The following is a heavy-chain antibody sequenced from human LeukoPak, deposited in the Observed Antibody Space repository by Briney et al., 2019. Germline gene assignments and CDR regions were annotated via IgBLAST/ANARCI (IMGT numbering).Heavy chain of an antibody. J-gene: IGHJ5*02. CDR3: ARGGEGWFDP. CDR2: INHSGST. CDR1: GGSFSGYY. D-gene: IGHD3-16*01. V-gene: IGHV4-34*01. Sequence: SETLSLTCAVYGGSFSGYYWSWIRQPPGKGLEWIWEINHSGSTNYNPSLKSRVTISVDTSKNQFSLKLSSVTAADTAVYYCARGGEGWFDPWGQGTLVTVSS.